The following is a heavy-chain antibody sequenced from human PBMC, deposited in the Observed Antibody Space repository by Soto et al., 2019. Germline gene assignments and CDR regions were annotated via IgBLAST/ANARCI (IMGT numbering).Heavy chain of an antibody. CDR3: ARPGGYSYGLAGYYYGMDV. Sequence: QVQLVQSGAEVKKPGASVKVSCKASGYTFTSYAMHWVRQAPGQRLEWMGWINAGNGNTKYSQKFQGRVTITRDTAASKAYMELSSLRSEDTAVYYCARPGGYSYGLAGYYYGMDVWGQGTTVTVSS. D-gene: IGHD5-18*01. CDR1: GYTFTSYA. V-gene: IGHV1-3*01. J-gene: IGHJ6*02. CDR2: INAGNGNT.